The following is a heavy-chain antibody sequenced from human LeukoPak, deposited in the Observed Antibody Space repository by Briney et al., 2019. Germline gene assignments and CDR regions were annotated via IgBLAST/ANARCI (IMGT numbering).Heavy chain of an antibody. J-gene: IGHJ4*02. CDR3: ARARIDY. CDR2: IKPDGSEK. V-gene: IGHV3-7*01. Sequence: GSLRLSCAASGFTFSSYGMHWVRQAPGKGLEWVANIKPDGSEKYYVDSVRGRFTISRDNAKNSLYLQMNSLRAEDTAVYYCARARIDYWGQGTLVTVSS. CDR1: GFTFSSYG.